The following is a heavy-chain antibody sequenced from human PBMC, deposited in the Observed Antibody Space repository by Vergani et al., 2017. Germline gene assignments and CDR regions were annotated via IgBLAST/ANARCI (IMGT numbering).Heavy chain of an antibody. Sequence: QVQLQESGPGLVRPSETLSLTCTVSAYSISRGFFWGWIRQPPGKGLVGIGSMDYNGLAYYSPSLKSRVTISVDAPKNHFSLKLSSMTAADTAVYYCVRDKAYYDTLIGYAGYHFDSWGQGALVTVS. CDR1: AYSISRGFF. D-gene: IGHD3-9*01. J-gene: IGHJ4*02. V-gene: IGHV4-38-2*02. CDR2: MDYNGLA. CDR3: VRDKAYYDTLIGYAGYHFDS.